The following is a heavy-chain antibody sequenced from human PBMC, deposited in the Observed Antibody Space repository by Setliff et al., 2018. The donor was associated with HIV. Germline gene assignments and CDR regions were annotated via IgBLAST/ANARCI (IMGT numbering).Heavy chain of an antibody. D-gene: IGHD6-6*01. V-gene: IGHV1-2*02. J-gene: IGHJ5*02. CDR2: ITPNSGGT. CDR1: GFTFTGYY. Sequence: ASVKVSCKASGFTFTGYYIHWVRQAPGQGLEWMGWITPNSGGTNYAQKFQGRVTMTRDTSISTACMELSRLRSDDTAVYYCARDLGYSSSSGWFDPWGQGTLVTVSS. CDR3: ARDLGYSSSSGWFDP.